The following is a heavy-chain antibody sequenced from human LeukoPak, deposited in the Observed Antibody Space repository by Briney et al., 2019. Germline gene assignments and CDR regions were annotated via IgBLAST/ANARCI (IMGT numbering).Heavy chain of an antibody. CDR2: VYYNGNT. D-gene: IGHD2-8*02. CDR1: DGSINYYY. Sequence: SETLSLTCTVSDGSINYYYWSWIRQPPGKGLEWIGFVYYNGNTNYNPSPKSRVSLSVDKSKNQFSLRLNSVTAADTAVYYCARHYCTGDNCYYFDYWGQGTLVTVSS. V-gene: IGHV4-59*01. J-gene: IGHJ4*02. CDR3: ARHYCTGDNCYYFDY.